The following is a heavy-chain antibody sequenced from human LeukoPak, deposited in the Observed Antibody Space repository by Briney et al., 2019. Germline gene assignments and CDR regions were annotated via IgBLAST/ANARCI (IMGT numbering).Heavy chain of an antibody. CDR2: INPNSGGT. V-gene: IGHV1-2*02. CDR1: GYTFTDYY. D-gene: IGHD6-6*01. Sequence: ASVKVSCKASGYTFTDYYMHWVRQAPGQGLEWMGWINPNSGGTNFAQKFQGRVAMTRDTSISTAYSELGSLRSDDTAVYFRARARWQLVPYFDSWGQGTLVTVSS. CDR3: ARARWQLVPYFDS. J-gene: IGHJ4*02.